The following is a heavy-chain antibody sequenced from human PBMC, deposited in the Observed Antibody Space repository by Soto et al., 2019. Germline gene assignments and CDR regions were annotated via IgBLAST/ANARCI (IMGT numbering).Heavy chain of an antibody. CDR3: ARSGSTVTTYYYYYYMDV. D-gene: IGHD4-4*01. Sequence: QVQLVQSGAEVKKPGSSVKVSCKASGGTFSSYTISWVRQAPGQGLEWMGRIIPILGIANYAQEFQGRVTITADKTTRTAYVELSSLSSEDAAVYYCARSGSTVTTYYYYYYMDVWGKGTTVTVSS. V-gene: IGHV1-69*02. J-gene: IGHJ6*03. CDR2: IIPILGIA. CDR1: GGTFSSYT.